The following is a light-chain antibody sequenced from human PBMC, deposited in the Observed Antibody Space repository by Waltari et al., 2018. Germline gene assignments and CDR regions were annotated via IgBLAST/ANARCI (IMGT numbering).Light chain of an antibody. V-gene: IGLV2-18*02. CDR3: NSDKTGSSYV. J-gene: IGLJ1*01. CDR1: SSDVGGYNR. Sequence: QSALTQPPSVSGSPGQSVTISCTGTSSDVGGYNRVSWYQQPPGTPPKPMIYEVSNRPAGVPCRFSGHKSGNAASLTISGLQAEDEDDYYCNSDKTGSSYVFGTGTKVTVL. CDR2: EVS.